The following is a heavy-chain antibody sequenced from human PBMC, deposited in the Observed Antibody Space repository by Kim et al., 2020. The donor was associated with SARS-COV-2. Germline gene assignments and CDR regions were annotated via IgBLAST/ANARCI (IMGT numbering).Heavy chain of an antibody. CDR2: T. CDR3: ARLAAAGTVDY. J-gene: IGHJ4*02. V-gene: IGHV4-34*01. Sequence: TNYTPSLQSRVTKSVDTSKNQFSLKLSSVTAADTAVYYCARLAAAGTVDYWGQGTLVTVSS. D-gene: IGHD6-13*01.